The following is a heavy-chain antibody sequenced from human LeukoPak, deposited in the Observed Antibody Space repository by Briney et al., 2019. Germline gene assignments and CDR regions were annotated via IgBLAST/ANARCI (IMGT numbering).Heavy chain of an antibody. D-gene: IGHD4-17*01. V-gene: IGHV4-31*03. CDR1: GGSISSGGYY. CDR2: IYYSGST. Sequence: SETLSLTCTVSGGSISSGGYYWSWIRQHPGKGLEWIGYIYYSGSTYYNPSLKSRVTISVDTSKNQFSLKLSSVTAADTAVYYCARDTTEYPNWFDPWGQGTLVTVSS. CDR3: ARDTTEYPNWFDP. J-gene: IGHJ5*02.